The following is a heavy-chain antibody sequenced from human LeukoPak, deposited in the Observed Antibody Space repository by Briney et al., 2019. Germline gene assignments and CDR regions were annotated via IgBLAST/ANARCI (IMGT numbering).Heavy chain of an antibody. CDR1: GGSISGYS. V-gene: IGHV4-4*07. J-gene: IGHJ4*02. CDR3: ARDGPNWGLL. Sequence: SETLSLTCTVSGGSISGYSWSWIRQPAGKGLEWIGRIYSSGSTNYNPSLKGRVTMSVDTSKNQFSLKLSSVTAADTAVYYCARDGPNWGLLWGQGTLVTVSS. CDR2: IYSSGST. D-gene: IGHD7-27*01.